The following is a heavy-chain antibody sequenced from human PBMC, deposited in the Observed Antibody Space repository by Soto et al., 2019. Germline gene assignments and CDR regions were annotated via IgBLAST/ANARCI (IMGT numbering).Heavy chain of an antibody. D-gene: IGHD3-22*01. CDR3: ARDRTDSGYYTNWLDP. CDR1: GGTFGSDA. J-gene: IGHJ5*02. V-gene: IGHV1-69*06. CDR2: IIPIFGTT. Sequence: SVKVSCKASGGTFGSDAITWVRQAPGQGLEWVGRIIPIFGTTNYAQNLQGRVTITADKSTLTSYMELHSLTSDDTALYYCARDRTDSGYYTNWLDPWGQGTQVTVSS.